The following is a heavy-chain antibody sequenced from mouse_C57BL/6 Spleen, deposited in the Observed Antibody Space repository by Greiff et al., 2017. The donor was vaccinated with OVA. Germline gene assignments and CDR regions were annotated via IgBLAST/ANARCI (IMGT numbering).Heavy chain of an antibody. Sequence: EVKLQQSGTVLARPGASVKMSCKTSGYTFTSYWMHWVKQRPGQGLEWIGAIYPGNSDTSYNQKFKGKAKLTAVTSASTAYMELSSLTNDDSAVYYCTRKEEIYYDYDVGFAYWGQGTLVTVSA. D-gene: IGHD2-4*01. CDR3: TRKEEIYYDYDVGFAY. V-gene: IGHV1-5*01. J-gene: IGHJ3*01. CDR1: GYTFTSYW. CDR2: IYPGNSDT.